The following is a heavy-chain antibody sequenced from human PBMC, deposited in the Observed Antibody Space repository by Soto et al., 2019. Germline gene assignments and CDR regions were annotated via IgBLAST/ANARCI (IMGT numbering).Heavy chain of an antibody. CDR1: GGSISSSNYY. V-gene: IGHV4-39*01. D-gene: IGHD5-18*01. CDR2: IYYSGTT. J-gene: IGHJ4*02. Sequence: QLQLQESGPGLVKPSETLTLICTVSGGSISSSNYYWGWVRQPPGKGLEWIGTIYYSGTTYYNPSLKSRVTISVDTSQNQFSLRLNSVTAADTAVYYCARQGYSFAHAFDYWGQGTLFTVSS. CDR3: ARQGYSFAHAFDY.